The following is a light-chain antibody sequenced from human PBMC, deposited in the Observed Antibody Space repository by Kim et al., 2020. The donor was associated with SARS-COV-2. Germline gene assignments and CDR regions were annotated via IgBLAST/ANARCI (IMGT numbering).Light chain of an antibody. CDR3: SSYVGSDRVV. V-gene: IGLV2-8*01. Sequence: QSALTQPPSASGSPGQSVTISCTGTSSDVGGYNYVSWYQQHPGKAPKVMIYEVDKRPSGVPDRFSGSKSGNTASLTVSGLQSEDEADYYCSSYVGSDRVVFGGGTKVTVL. CDR2: EVD. CDR1: SSDVGGYNY. J-gene: IGLJ2*01.